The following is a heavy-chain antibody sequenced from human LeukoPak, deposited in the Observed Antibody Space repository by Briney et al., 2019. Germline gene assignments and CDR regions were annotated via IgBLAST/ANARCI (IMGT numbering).Heavy chain of an antibody. CDR2: IYYSGST. D-gene: IGHD3-10*01. V-gene: IGHV4-39*01. CDR3: ARALTPWFGELSGWFDP. CDR1: GGSISSSSYY. J-gene: IGHJ5*02. Sequence: SETLSLTCTVSGGSISSSSYYWGWIRQPPGKGLEWIGSIYYSGSTYNNPSLKSRVTISVDTSKNQFSLKLSSVTAADTAVYYCARALTPWFGELSGWFDPWGQGTLVTVSS.